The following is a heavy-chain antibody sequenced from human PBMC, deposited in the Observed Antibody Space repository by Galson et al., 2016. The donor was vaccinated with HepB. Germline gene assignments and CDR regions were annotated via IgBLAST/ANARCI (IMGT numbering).Heavy chain of an antibody. CDR2: VWYDARSK. J-gene: IGHJ6*02. D-gene: IGHD1-20*01. CDR1: GFTFHNYG. Sequence: SLRLSCAASGFTFHNYGMHWVRQTPGKGLEWVAAVWYDARSKKFEDYGDSVKGRFTISRDNSKNTVDLQMNSLRGDDTAVYFCAKGWGIVSITGVNFSGMDVWGQGTTVIVSS. CDR3: AKGWGIVSITGVNFSGMDV. V-gene: IGHV3-33*06.